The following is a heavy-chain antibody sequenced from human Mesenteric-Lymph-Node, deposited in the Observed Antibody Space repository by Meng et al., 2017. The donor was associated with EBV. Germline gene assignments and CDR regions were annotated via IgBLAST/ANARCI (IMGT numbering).Heavy chain of an antibody. D-gene: IGHD1-20*01. CDR3: ARDSGITVTNSFDY. V-gene: IGHV4-61*01. J-gene: IGHJ4*02. Sequence: QVPLQGAGPGLVKPSETRSLTCSVSGGSVSSGSSYWSWIRQSPGKGLEWIGYIYRTGSTDYNPSLNSRVSISIDTSKNQFSLRLTSVTAADTAVYYCARDSGITVTNSFDYWGQGALVTVSS. CDR1: GGSVSSGSSY. CDR2: IYRTGST.